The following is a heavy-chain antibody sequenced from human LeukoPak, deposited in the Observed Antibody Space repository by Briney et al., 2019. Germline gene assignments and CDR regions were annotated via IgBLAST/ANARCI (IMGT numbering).Heavy chain of an antibody. V-gene: IGHV3-66*01. CDR1: GFTVSSNY. CDR3: ASSLYYDGSGYYP. D-gene: IGHD3-22*01. Sequence: PGGSLRLSCAASGFTVSSNYMSWVRQAPGKGLEWVSVIYSGGSTYYADSVKGRFTVSRDNSKNTLYLQMNSLRAEDTAVYYCASSLYYDGSGYYPWGQGTLVTVSS. CDR2: IYSGGST. J-gene: IGHJ5*02.